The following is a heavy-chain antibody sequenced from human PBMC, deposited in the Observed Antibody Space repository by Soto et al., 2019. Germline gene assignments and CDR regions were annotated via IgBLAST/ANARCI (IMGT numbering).Heavy chain of an antibody. J-gene: IGHJ4*02. V-gene: IGHV3-13*01. D-gene: IGHD6-13*01. Sequence: EVQLVESGGGLVQPGGSLRLSCAASGFTFSSYDMHWVRQVTGKGLEWVSAIGADGDTYYPDSVKGRFTISRENAKNSLYLQMNSLRDEDTAVYYCASGGWGSSWYEGGSRIDYWGQGTLVTVSS. CDR3: ASGGWGSSWYEGGSRIDY. CDR2: IGADGDT. CDR1: GFTFSSYD.